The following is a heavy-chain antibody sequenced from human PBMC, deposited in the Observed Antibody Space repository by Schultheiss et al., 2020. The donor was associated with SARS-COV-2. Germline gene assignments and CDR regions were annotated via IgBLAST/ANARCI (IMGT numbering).Heavy chain of an antibody. V-gene: IGHV3-21*05. CDR2: ISSSSSYI. CDR1: GFTFSSYA. CDR3: ARVGSN. J-gene: IGHJ4*02. D-gene: IGHD1-26*01. Sequence: GESLKISCAASGFTFSSYAMSWVRQAPGKGLEWVSYISSSSSYIYYADSVKGRFTISRDNAKNSLYLQMNSLRAEDTAVYYCARVGSNWGQGTLVTVSS.